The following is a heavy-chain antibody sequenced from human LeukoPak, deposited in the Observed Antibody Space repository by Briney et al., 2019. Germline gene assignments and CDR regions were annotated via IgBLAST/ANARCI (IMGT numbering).Heavy chain of an antibody. D-gene: IGHD1-26*01. CDR2: ISGSGDST. V-gene: IGHV3-23*01. CDR3: APRGGYSGSYWFDY. Sequence: TGGSLRLSCAASGFTFSSYAMTWVRQAPGKGLEWVSAISGSGDSTEYADSVKGRFTISRDNSKNTLYLQMNSLRAEDTAVYYCAPRGGYSGSYWFDYWGQGTLVTVSS. J-gene: IGHJ4*02. CDR1: GFTFSSYA.